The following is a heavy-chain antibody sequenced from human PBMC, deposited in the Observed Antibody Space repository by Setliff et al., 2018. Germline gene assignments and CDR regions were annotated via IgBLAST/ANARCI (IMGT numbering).Heavy chain of an antibody. Sequence: ASEKVSCKASGYTFTSYGISWVRQAPGQGLEWMGWISAYNGNTNYAQKLQGRVTMTTDTSTSTAYMELRSLRSDDTAVYYCARDGEYYDYVWGSYRVFFDYWGQGTLVTVSS. CDR3: ARDGEYYDYVWGSYRVFFDY. CDR2: ISAYNGNT. CDR1: GYTFTSYG. D-gene: IGHD3-16*02. V-gene: IGHV1-18*01. J-gene: IGHJ4*02.